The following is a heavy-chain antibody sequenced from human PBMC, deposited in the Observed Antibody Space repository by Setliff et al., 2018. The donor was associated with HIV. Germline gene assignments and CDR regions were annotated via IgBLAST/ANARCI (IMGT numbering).Heavy chain of an antibody. D-gene: IGHD3-3*01. CDR3: ARGNNDLESFDY. Sequence: PSETLSLTCNVSGDSLNTYYWSWIRQSGGKGLEWIGRIYASGKTTFNPSLKSRVRMSVDTSKNQFSLELTSVTASDMAVYYCARGNNDLESFDYWGQGALVTVSS. J-gene: IGHJ4*02. V-gene: IGHV4-4*07. CDR2: IYASGKT. CDR1: GDSLNTYY.